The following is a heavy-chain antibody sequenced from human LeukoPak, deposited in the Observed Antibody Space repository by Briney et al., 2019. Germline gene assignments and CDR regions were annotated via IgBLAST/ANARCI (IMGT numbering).Heavy chain of an antibody. CDR1: GYTFTSYD. Sequence: GASVKVSCKASGYTFTSYDINWVRQATGQGLEWMGWMNPNSGNTGYAQKFQGRVTMTRDTSISTAYMELSRLRSDDTAVYYCARECYYDSSGQNWFDPWGQGTLVTVSS. J-gene: IGHJ5*02. CDR2: MNPNSGNT. CDR3: ARECYYDSSGQNWFDP. D-gene: IGHD3-22*01. V-gene: IGHV1-8*01.